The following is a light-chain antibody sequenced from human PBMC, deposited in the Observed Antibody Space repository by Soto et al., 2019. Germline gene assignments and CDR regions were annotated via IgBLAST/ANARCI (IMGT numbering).Light chain of an antibody. CDR2: DAS. J-gene: IGKJ4*01. V-gene: IGKV3-11*01. CDR1: QSVSSY. CDR3: QQRSNWLT. Sequence: EIVLTQSPATLSLSPGERATLSCRSSQSVSSYLAWYQQKPGQAPRLLIYDASNRATGIAASFSGSGSGTEFTRTISSIGPGDFAVYYCQQRSNWLTFGGGTKVEIK.